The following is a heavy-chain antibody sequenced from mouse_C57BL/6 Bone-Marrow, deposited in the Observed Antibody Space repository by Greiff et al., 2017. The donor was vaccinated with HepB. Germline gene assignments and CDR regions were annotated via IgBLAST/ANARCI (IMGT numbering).Heavy chain of an antibody. Sequence: VQLKQSVAELVRPGASVKLSCTASGFNIKNTYMHWVKQRPEQGLEWIGRIDPANGNTKYAPKFQGKATITADTSSNTAYLQLSSLTSEDTAIYYCAFITTVVATYYWYFDVWGTGTTVTVSS. J-gene: IGHJ1*03. CDR1: GFNIKNTY. D-gene: IGHD1-1*01. CDR3: AFITTVVATYYWYFDV. V-gene: IGHV14-3*01. CDR2: IDPANGNT.